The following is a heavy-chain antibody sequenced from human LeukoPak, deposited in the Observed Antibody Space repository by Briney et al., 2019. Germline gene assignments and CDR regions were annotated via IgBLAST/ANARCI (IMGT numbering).Heavy chain of an antibody. CDR3: ARGPTTVTRPYYYYYYMDV. Sequence: SETLSLTCAVYGGSFSGYYWSWIRQPPGKGLEWIGEINHSGSTNYNPSLKSRVNISVDTSMNQLSLKRSSVTAADTAVYYCARGPTTVTRPYYYYYYMDVWGKGTTVTVSS. CDR1: GGSFSGYY. CDR2: INHSGST. V-gene: IGHV4-34*01. D-gene: IGHD4-17*01. J-gene: IGHJ6*03.